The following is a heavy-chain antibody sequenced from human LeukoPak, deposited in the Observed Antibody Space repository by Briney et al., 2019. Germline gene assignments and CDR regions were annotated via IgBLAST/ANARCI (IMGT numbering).Heavy chain of an antibody. Sequence: SQTLSLTCTVSGGSISSGGYYWSWFRQPAGKGLEWIGRIYATGSTGYNPSLKSRVTISVDTSKNQFSLKLSSVTAADTAVYYCARGWRYSSSWSDAFDIWGQGTMVTVSS. CDR2: IYATGST. V-gene: IGHV4-61*02. D-gene: IGHD6-13*01. J-gene: IGHJ3*02. CDR3: ARGWRYSSSWSDAFDI. CDR1: GGSISSGGYY.